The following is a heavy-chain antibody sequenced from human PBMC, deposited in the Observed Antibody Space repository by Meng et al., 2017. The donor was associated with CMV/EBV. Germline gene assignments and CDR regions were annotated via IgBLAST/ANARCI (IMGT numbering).Heavy chain of an antibody. D-gene: IGHD3-3*01. J-gene: IGHJ4*02. CDR1: GGSISSSSYY. Sequence: SETLSLTCTVSGGSISSSSYYWGWIRQPPGKGREWIGSIYYSGSTYYNPSRKSRVTISVDTSKNQFALKLSSVTAADTAVYYWARDDYDYWSGYNSDSDYWGQGTLVTVSS. CDR3: ARDDYDYWSGYNSDSDY. V-gene: IGHV4-39*06. CDR2: IYYSGST.